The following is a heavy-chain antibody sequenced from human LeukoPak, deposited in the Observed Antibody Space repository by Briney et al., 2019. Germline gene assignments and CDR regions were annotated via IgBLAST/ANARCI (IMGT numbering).Heavy chain of an antibody. J-gene: IGHJ3*01. CDR3: ARDRGYSTFDS. CDR2: INQDISER. V-gene: IGHV3-7*05. CDR1: GFTFSSYG. Sequence: AESLTLSCSDSGFTFSSYGMSWVRQAPRQRQEWMGNINQDISERNYVDSVKGRVTITRDNAKNSVYMQLNSLRSEDKAVYYCARDRGYSTFDSWGQGTMVTVSS. D-gene: IGHD5-18*01.